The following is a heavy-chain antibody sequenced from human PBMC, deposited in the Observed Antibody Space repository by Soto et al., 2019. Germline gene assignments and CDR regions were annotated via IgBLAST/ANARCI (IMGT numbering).Heavy chain of an antibody. V-gene: IGHV3-66*01. CDR3: VDSSWHY. Sequence: GGSLRLSCAASGLIVSSNYMTWVRQAPGKGLEWVSVVYSGGGTFYADSVKGRFTISRDNSRSTVFLQMNSLRAEDTAVYYCVDSSWHYWGQGTLVTVSS. CDR1: GLIVSSNY. J-gene: IGHJ4*02. D-gene: IGHD6-13*01. CDR2: VYSGGGT.